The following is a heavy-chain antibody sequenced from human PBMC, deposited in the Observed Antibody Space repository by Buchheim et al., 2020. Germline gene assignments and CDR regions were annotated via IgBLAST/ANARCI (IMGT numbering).Heavy chain of an antibody. CDR3: ARGGTSGSLGY. CDR2: INTDGTDT. CDR1: GFTFSGYW. V-gene: IGHV3-74*01. D-gene: IGHD3-10*01. Sequence: EVQLVDSGGGLVQPGGSLRLSCAASGFTFSGYWMHWVRQAPGKGPVWVSPINTDGTDTSYADSVKGRFTISRDNARNTLYLQMNSLEAEDTAVYFCARGGTSGSLGYWGQGTL. J-gene: IGHJ4*02.